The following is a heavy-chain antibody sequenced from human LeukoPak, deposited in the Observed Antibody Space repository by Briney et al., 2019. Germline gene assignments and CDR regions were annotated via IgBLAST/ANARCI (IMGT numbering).Heavy chain of an antibody. CDR2: IRYDGSNK. CDR3: TRDPRHLDY. J-gene: IGHJ4*02. V-gene: IGHV3-30*02. Sequence: GGSLRLSCAASGFTFSSYGMHWVRQAPGKGLEWVAFIRYDGSNKYYADSVKGRVTISRDNSKNMVYLQMNNLRADDTAVYYCTRDPRHLDYWGQGTLVTVSS. CDR1: GFTFSSYG.